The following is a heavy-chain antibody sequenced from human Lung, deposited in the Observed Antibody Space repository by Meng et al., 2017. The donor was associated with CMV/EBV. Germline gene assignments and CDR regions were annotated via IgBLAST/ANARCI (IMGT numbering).Heavy chain of an antibody. D-gene: IGHD5-12*01. CDR2: ISAYNGRT. V-gene: IGHV1-18*01. CDR3: ARGGYSDYDVRGSDYYYGMDV. J-gene: IGHJ6*02. CDR1: GYTFISYG. Sequence: ASVKVSXKASGYTFISYGISWVRQAPGQGLEWMGWISAYNGRTNYAQKFQGRVTMTTDTSTNTAYTELRSLRSDDTAVYFCARGGYSDYDVRGSDYYYGMDVWAKGXRSPSP.